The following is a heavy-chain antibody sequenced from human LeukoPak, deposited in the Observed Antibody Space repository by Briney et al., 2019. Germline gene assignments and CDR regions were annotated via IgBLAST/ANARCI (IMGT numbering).Heavy chain of an antibody. Sequence: GGSLRLSCAASGFTFSSAPMSWVRQAPGKGLEWVFVIGGSGGNTNYADSVRGRLTISRDNCKTTLYLQMNSLRAEDTAVYYCAQWHTVDYWGQGTLVTVSS. J-gene: IGHJ4*02. CDR2: IGGSGGNT. V-gene: IGHV3-23*01. D-gene: IGHD2-8*01. CDR3: AQWHTVDY. CDR1: GFTFSSAP.